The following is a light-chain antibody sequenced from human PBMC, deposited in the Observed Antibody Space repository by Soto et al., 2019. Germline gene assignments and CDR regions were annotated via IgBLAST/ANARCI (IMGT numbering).Light chain of an antibody. CDR2: DAS. J-gene: IGKJ1*01. CDR3: QQYNSYSGT. Sequence: DLQMTQSPSTLSASVGDRVTITCRASESISSWLAWYQQKSGKAPKLLIYDASSLESGVPSRFSGSGSGTEFTLTISSLQPDDFATYYCQQYNSYSGTFGQGTKVEIK. CDR1: ESISSW. V-gene: IGKV1-5*01.